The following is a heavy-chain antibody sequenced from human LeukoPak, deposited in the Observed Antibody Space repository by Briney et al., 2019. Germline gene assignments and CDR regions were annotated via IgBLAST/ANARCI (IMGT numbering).Heavy chain of an antibody. CDR3: ARGRGITGTTESNWLAR. CDR1: GGSFSGKY. V-gene: IGHV4-34*01. CDR2: INHSGST. Sequence: SQSLSPTCAVYGGSFSGKYWSWISQPPGKWMEWIGEINHSGSTNYNPSLKSRVTISVDTSKNQFSLKLSSVTAAHTAVYYCARGRGITGTTESNWLARWGQAALHTVSS. D-gene: IGHD1-7*01. J-gene: IGHJ5*02.